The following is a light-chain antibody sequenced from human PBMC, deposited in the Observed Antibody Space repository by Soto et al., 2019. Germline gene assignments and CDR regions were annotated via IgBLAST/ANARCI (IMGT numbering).Light chain of an antibody. V-gene: IGKV3-11*01. CDR1: QSVSRY. Sequence: EIVLTHSPATLSLSPGERATLSFRASQSVSRYLARYQQKPGQAPRLLMYDASNRATGIPARFSGSGSGTDFTLTISSLEPEDFALYYCQQRSNWPITFGQGTRLEIK. J-gene: IGKJ5*01. CDR2: DAS. CDR3: QQRSNWPIT.